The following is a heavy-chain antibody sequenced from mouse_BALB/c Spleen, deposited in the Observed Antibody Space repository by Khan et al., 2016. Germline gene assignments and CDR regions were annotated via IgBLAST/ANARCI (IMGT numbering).Heavy chain of an antibody. V-gene: IGHV1-69*02. D-gene: IGHD2-14*01. Sequence: QVRLQQSGAELVRPGASVKLSCKASGYTFTSYWINWVRQRPGQGLEWIGNIYPSDRYTNYNQKFKDKATLTVDKSSNTAYMQLSSPTSEDSAVYYWTRDGVRRRSYAMDYWGQGTSVTVSS. CDR3: TRDGVRRRSYAMDY. CDR1: GYTFTSYW. CDR2: IYPSDRYT. J-gene: IGHJ4*01.